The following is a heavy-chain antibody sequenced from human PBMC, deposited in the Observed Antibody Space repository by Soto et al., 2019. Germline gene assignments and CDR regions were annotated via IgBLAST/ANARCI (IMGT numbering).Heavy chain of an antibody. J-gene: IGHJ6*02. CDR2: IGYRGAS. V-gene: IGHV4-59*08. CDR3: ARHGFGSLHGLVDV. Sequence: QVQLQESGPGLVKPSETLSLTCTVSGGSITNYYCSWFRQSPGKGLEWIGYIGYRGASAYNLPLKRRVTMSVDTSKTQFSLMLESVTATDTAVYYCARHGFGSLHGLVDVWGQGTTVIVSS. D-gene: IGHD3-10*01. CDR1: GGSITNYY.